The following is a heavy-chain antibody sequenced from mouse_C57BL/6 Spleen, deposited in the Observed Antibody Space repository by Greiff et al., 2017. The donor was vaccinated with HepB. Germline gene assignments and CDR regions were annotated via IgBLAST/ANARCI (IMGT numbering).Heavy chain of an antibody. D-gene: IGHD1-1*01. J-gene: IGHJ4*01. CDR3: AGYYGSSYGFYAMDY. Sequence: VKLQQPGAELVKPGASVKLSCKASGYTFTSYWMHWVKQRPGRGLEWIGRIDPNSGGTKYNEKFKSKATLTVDKPSSTAYMQLSSLTSEDSAVYYCAGYYGSSYGFYAMDYWGQGTSVTVSS. V-gene: IGHV1-72*01. CDR2: IDPNSGGT. CDR1: GYTFTSYW.